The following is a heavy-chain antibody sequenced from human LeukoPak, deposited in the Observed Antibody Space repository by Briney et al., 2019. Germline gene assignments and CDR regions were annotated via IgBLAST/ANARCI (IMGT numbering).Heavy chain of an antibody. D-gene: IGHD2-2*01. CDR2: ISSSSRYV. J-gene: IGHJ4*02. V-gene: IGHV3-21*01. CDR1: GFTFSSYS. CDR3: ARGLGYCSSTSCYRCFDY. Sequence: PGGSLRLSCAASGFTFSSYSMNWVRQAPGKGLEWVSSISSSSRYVYYADSVKGRFTISRDNAKNSLYLQMNSLRAEDTAVYYCARGLGYCSSTSCYRCFDYWGQGTLVTVSS.